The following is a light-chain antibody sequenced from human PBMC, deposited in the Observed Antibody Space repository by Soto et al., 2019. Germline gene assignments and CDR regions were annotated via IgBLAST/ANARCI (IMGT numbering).Light chain of an antibody. Sequence: QSVLTQPASVSGSPGQSITISCTGTSSDVGGYNYVSWYQHHPGKAPKLMIFDVSNRPSGVSNRFSGSKSGNTASLTISGLQPEDEADYYCSSYTTGNTRQIVFGTGPKVTVL. V-gene: IGLV2-14*03. J-gene: IGLJ1*01. CDR2: DVS. CDR3: SSYTTGNTRQIV. CDR1: SSDVGGYNY.